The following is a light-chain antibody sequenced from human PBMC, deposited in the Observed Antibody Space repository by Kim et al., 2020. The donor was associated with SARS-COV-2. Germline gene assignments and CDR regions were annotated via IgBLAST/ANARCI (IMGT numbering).Light chain of an antibody. CDR3: QQYNDDRT. Sequence: DGATTTCRASRGISSRLAWYQQKPGMAPKLLIYDASSLEAGVPSRFSGSGSGTEFTLTISSLQPDDFATYYCQQYNDDRTFGQGTKVDIK. CDR1: RGISSR. V-gene: IGKV1-5*01. J-gene: IGKJ1*01. CDR2: DAS.